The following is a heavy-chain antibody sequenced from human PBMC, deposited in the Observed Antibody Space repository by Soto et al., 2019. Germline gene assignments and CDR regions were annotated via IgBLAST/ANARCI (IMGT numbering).Heavy chain of an antibody. CDR2: IKQDGREK. Sequence: EVQLVESGGDLVQPGGSLRLSCAASGFSFSSYWMTWVRQAPGKGLEWVANIKQDGREKYYVASVKGRFTISRGNGKNLLYLQMDSLTPDDTAVYYCAGDGVRNGAYNGWLDPWGQGTLVTVSS. V-gene: IGHV3-7*03. J-gene: IGHJ5*02. CDR3: AGDGVRNGAYNGWLDP. CDR1: GFSFSSYW. D-gene: IGHD3-16*01.